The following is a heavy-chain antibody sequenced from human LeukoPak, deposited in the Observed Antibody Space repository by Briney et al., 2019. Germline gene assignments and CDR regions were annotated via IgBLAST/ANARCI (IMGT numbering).Heavy chain of an antibody. CDR1: GGSISSYY. J-gene: IGHJ4*02. CDR2: IYYSGST. D-gene: IGHD1-26*01. Sequence: SETLSLTCTVSGGSISSYYWSWIRQPPGKGLEWIGYIYYSGSTNYNPSLKSRVTISVDTSKNQFSLKLSSVTAADTAVYYCARERGSSGDFDYWGQGTLVTVSS. CDR3: ARERGSSGDFDY. V-gene: IGHV4-59*01.